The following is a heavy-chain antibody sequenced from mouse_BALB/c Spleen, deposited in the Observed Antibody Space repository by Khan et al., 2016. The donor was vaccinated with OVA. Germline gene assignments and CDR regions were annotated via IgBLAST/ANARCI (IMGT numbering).Heavy chain of an antibody. Sequence: EVELVESGGGLVQPGGSRKLSCAASGFTFSSFGMHWFRQAPEKGLEWVAYISSGSGTIYYADTVKGRFTISRDNPKTTLFLQMTSLRSEDTAMYYCARRGTTAGFAMDYWGQGTSVTVSS. J-gene: IGHJ4*01. V-gene: IGHV5-17*02. CDR2: ISSGSGTI. CDR1: GFTFSSFG. D-gene: IGHD1-2*01. CDR3: ARRGTTAGFAMDY.